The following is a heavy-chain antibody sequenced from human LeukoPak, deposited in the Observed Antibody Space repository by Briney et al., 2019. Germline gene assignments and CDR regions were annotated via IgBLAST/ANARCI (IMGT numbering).Heavy chain of an antibody. CDR2: ISSSSSYI. CDR3: ARDFDYYGSGSPFGG. J-gene: IGHJ4*02. Sequence: GGSLRLSCAASGFTFSSYSMNWVRQAPGKGLEWVSSISSSSSYIYYADSVKGRFTISRDNAKNSLYLQMNSLRAEDTAVYYCARDFDYYGSGSPFGGWGQGTLVTVSS. D-gene: IGHD3-10*01. V-gene: IGHV3-21*04. CDR1: GFTFSSYS.